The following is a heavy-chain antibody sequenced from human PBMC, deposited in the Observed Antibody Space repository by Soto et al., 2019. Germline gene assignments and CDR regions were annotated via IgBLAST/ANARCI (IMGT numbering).Heavy chain of an antibody. CDR2: IRSGGDT. V-gene: IGHV3-74*01. J-gene: IGHJ4*02. CDR1: GLSFSDNW. D-gene: IGHD1-1*01. Sequence: EVRLAESGGGLVQPGGSLRLSCVASGLSFSDNWIHWVRQAPGKGLIWVSGIRSGGDTDYADSVKGRFTISRDNAKNTVYLQMNNLRADDTAVYYCGRVDWNAGADGGQGTLVTVSS. CDR3: GRVDWNAGAD.